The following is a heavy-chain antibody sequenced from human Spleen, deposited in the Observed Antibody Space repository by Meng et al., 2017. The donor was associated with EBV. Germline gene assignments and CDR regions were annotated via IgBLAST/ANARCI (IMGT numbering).Heavy chain of an antibody. J-gene: IGHJ5*02. Sequence: QRRPRWWAPGQGKPSETLPPPCPFLGDSISSFYYWGWIRQPPGRGLEWIGSVHYTGSTYYSPSLKSRVTVSVDTSKNQFSLRLTSVTAADTAVYYCARPFPSWQSPRLDPFGAWGQGTLVTVSS. CDR3: ARPFPSWQSPRLDPFGA. V-gene: IGHV4-39*01. CDR1: GDSISSFYY. CDR2: VHYTGST. D-gene: IGHD6-19*01.